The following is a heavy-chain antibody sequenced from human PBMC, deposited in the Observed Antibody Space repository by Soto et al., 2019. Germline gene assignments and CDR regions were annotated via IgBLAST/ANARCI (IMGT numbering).Heavy chain of an antibody. CDR1: GFTFISYA. J-gene: IGHJ4*02. CDR2: ISGSGGST. Sequence: PWGSLRLSCAASGFTFISYAMIWVRQAPGKGLEWVSAISGSGGSTYYADSVKGRFTISRDNSKNTLYLQMNSLRAEDTAVYYCAKGPYYYGSGSYPTPNWGQGTLVTVSS. D-gene: IGHD3-10*01. CDR3: AKGPYYYGSGSYPTPN. V-gene: IGHV3-23*01.